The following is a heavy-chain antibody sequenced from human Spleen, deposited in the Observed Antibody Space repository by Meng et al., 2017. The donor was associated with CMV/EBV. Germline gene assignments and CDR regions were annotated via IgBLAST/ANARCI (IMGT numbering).Heavy chain of an antibody. J-gene: IGHJ4*02. Sequence: QVQLQQWGAGLFKPSETLSLTCAVYGGSFSGYYWSWIRQPPGKGLAWIGEINHSGSTNYNPSLKSRVTISVDTSRNQFSLKLSSVTAADTAVYYCARGAGITRGGHLSYWGQGTLVTASS. V-gene: IGHV4-34*01. CDR3: ARGAGITRGGHLSY. CDR1: GGSFSGYY. CDR2: INHSGST. D-gene: IGHD3-10*01.